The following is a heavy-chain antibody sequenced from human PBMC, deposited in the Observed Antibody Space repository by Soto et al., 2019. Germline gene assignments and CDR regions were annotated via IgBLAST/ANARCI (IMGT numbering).Heavy chain of an antibody. CDR2: IYYSGST. D-gene: IGHD3-16*01. CDR3: ARLVRGGSYAFAH. J-gene: IGHJ4*02. CDR1: DGSISSYC. Sequence: QVQLQESGPGLVKPSETLSLTCTVSDGSISSYCWSWIRQPPGKGLEWIGYIYYSGSTNYNPSLKSRVTISIDTSKNQFPLKLTSGAAAAAAAYYCARLVRGGSYAFAHWGQGTLVTVSS. V-gene: IGHV4-59*08.